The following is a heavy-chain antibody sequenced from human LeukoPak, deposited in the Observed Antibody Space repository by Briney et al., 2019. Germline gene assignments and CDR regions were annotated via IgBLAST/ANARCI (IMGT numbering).Heavy chain of an antibody. CDR2: INPNSGGT. J-gene: IGHJ4*02. D-gene: IGHD1-26*01. CDR3: ARGPASGDSDY. Sequence: ASVKVSCKTSGYTFTGYYIHWMRQAPGQGLEWMGWINPNSGGTNYAQNLQGRVTMTRDTSINTVYMELSRLRSDDTAVYYCARGPASGDSDYWGQGTLVTVSS. CDR1: GYTFTGYY. V-gene: IGHV1-2*02.